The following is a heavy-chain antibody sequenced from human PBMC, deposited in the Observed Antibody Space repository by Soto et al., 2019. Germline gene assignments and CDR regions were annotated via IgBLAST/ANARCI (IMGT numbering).Heavy chain of an antibody. D-gene: IGHD5-12*01. CDR3: ARDLHSYSVYGRGGGFDS. V-gene: IGHV4-4*01. CDR1: SGSISSSNW. CDR2: IYHSGST. J-gene: IGHJ4*02. Sequence: QVQLQESGPGLVKPSGTLSLTCAVSSGSISSSNWWSWVRQPPGKGLERIVKIYHSGSTNYNPSLKSRVTISVDKSKNQFSLKLSSVTAADTAVYCCARDLHSYSVYGRGGGFDSLGQGTLVTVSS.